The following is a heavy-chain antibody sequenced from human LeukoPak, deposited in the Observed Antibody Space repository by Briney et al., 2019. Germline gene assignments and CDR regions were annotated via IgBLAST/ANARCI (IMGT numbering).Heavy chain of an antibody. CDR1: GFTFSGSA. V-gene: IGHV3-73*01. D-gene: IGHD3-3*01. J-gene: IGHJ4*02. Sequence: GRSLRLSCAASGFTFSGSAMHLVRQASGKGLEWVGRIRSKANSYATAYAASVKGRFTISRDDSKNTAYLQMNSLKTEDTAVYYCTRHYYDFWSGYYHFDYWVQGTLVTVSS. CDR3: TRHYYDFWSGYYHFDY. CDR2: IRSKANSYAT.